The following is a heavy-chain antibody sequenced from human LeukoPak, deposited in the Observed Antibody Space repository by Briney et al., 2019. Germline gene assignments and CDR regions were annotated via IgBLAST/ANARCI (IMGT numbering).Heavy chain of an antibody. CDR2: ISSSSSTI. D-gene: IGHD6-19*01. V-gene: IGHV3-48*01. J-gene: IGHJ5*02. CDR1: GFTFSSYG. CDR3: ARGGRKAVAGTPNWFDP. Sequence: GGSLRLSCAASGFTFSSYGMNWVRQAPGKGLEWVSYISSSSSTIYYADSVKGRFTISRDNAKNSLYLQMNSLRAEDTAVYYCARGGRKAVAGTPNWFDPWGQGTLVTVSS.